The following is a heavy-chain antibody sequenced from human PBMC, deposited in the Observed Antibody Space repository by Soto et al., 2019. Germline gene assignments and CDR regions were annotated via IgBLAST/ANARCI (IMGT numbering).Heavy chain of an antibody. CDR3: ARGPGGHGVYFDY. D-gene: IGHD5-12*01. Sequence: QVQLVESGGGVVQPGRSLRLSCAASGFTFSSYAMHWVRQAPGKGLEWVAVISYDGSNKYYADSVKGRFTISRDNSKNTLYLQMNSLRAEDTAVYYCARGPGGHGVYFDYWGQGTLVTVSS. CDR1: GFTFSSYA. CDR2: ISYDGSNK. J-gene: IGHJ4*02. V-gene: IGHV3-30-3*01.